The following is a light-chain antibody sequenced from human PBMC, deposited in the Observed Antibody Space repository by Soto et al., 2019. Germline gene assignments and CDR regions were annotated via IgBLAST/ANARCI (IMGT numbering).Light chain of an antibody. Sequence: QSVLTQPPSVSGAPGQRVTISCTGSSSNIGAGYDVHWYQQLPGTAPKLLIYVNSNRPSGVTDRFSGYKSGTSASLAITGLQAEDEADYYCQSYDISLSGHVVFGGGTKLTVL. V-gene: IGLV1-40*01. CDR3: QSYDISLSGHVV. J-gene: IGLJ2*01. CDR2: VNS. CDR1: SSNIGAGYD.